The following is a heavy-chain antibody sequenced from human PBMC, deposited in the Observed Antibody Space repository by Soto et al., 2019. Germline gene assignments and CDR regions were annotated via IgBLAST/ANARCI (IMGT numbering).Heavy chain of an antibody. Sequence: ASVKVSCKASGYTFTSYGISWVRQAPGQGLEWMGWISAYNGNTNYAQKLQGRVTMTTDTSTSTAYMELRSLRSDDTAVYYCARADRSTHVIVVVPAAMSEGGYWGQGTLVTVSS. CDR1: GYTFTSYG. CDR2: ISAYNGNT. CDR3: ARADRSTHVIVVVPAAMSEGGY. J-gene: IGHJ4*02. V-gene: IGHV1-18*01. D-gene: IGHD2-2*01.